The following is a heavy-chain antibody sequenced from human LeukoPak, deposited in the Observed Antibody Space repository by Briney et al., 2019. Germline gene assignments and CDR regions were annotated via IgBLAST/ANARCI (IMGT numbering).Heavy chain of an antibody. V-gene: IGHV5-51*01. Sequence: KYGESLKISCKGSGYSFTSYWIGWVRQMPGKGLEWMGIIYPGDSDTRYSPSFQGQVTISADKSISTAYLQWSSLRASDSAIYYCARLFGWKLGEPVHNWFDLWGQGTLVTVSS. CDR1: GYSFTSYW. CDR3: ARLFGWKLGEPVHNWFDL. CDR2: IYPGDSDT. D-gene: IGHD3-3*01. J-gene: IGHJ5*02.